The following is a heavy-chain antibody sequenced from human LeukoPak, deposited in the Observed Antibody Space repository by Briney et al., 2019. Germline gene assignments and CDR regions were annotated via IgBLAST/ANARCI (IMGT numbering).Heavy chain of an antibody. CDR3: ARVWYSSGWYWIDY. D-gene: IGHD6-19*01. Sequence: PGRSLRLSCAASGFTFSSYGMHWVRQAPGKGLEWVAVIWYDGSNKYYADSVKGRFTISRDNSKNTLYLQMNSLRAEDTAVYYCARVWYSSGWYWIDYWGQGTLVTVSS. V-gene: IGHV3-30*19. J-gene: IGHJ4*02. CDR1: GFTFSSYG. CDR2: IWYDGSNK.